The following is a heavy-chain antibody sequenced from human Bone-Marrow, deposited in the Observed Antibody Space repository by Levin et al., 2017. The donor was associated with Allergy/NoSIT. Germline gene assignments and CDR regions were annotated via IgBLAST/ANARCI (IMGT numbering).Heavy chain of an antibody. V-gene: IGHV4-34*01. Sequence: SQTLSLTCAVYGGSFSGYYWSWIRQPPGKGLEWIGEINHSGSTNYNPSLKSRVTISVDTSKNQFSLKLSSVTAADTAVYYCARGWGYSSGWFLFFPFDIWGQGTMVTVSS. CDR3: ARGWGYSSGWFLFFPFDI. CDR2: INHSGST. D-gene: IGHD6-19*01. J-gene: IGHJ3*02. CDR1: GGSFSGYY.